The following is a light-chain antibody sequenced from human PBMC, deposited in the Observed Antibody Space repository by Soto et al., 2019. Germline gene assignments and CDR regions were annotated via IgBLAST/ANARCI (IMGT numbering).Light chain of an antibody. Sequence: IGMTQSPATLSVSPGERATLSFRASQSVSNNLAWYQQRPGQAPSLLIYGASTRATGIPARFSGSGSGTEFTLTISSLQSEDFAVYYCQQYSKWPPITFGQGTRPEIK. CDR3: QQYSKWPPIT. V-gene: IGKV3-15*01. CDR1: QSVSNN. J-gene: IGKJ5*01. CDR2: GAS.